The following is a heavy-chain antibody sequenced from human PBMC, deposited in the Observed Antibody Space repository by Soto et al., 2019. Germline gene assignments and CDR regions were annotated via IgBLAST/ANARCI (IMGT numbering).Heavy chain of an antibody. CDR2: ISDYSGDT. V-gene: IGHV1-18*01. CDR1: GYTFNNFG. D-gene: IGHD3-9*01. J-gene: IGHJ4*02. CDR3: ARDLDYDIFIGYRGPPNFDN. Sequence: GASVKVSCKTSGYTFNNFGISWVRQAPGQGFEWMGWISDYSGDTKIAEKFQDRATLTTDTATSTAYMELRSLTSHDTAVYYCARDLDYDIFIGYRGPPNFDNWGQGTRVTVS.